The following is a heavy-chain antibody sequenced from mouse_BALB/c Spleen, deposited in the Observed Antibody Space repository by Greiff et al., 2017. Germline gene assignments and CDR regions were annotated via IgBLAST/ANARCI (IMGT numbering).Heavy chain of an antibody. D-gene: IGHD2-1*01. CDR2: INPNNGGT. J-gene: IGHJ3*01. CDR3: ARQGNYVPWFAY. CDR1: GYTFTDYN. Sequence: EVQLHQSGPELVKPGASVKIPCKASGYTFTDYNMDWVKQSHGKSLEWIGDINPNNGGTIYNQKFKGKATLTVDKSSSTAYMELRSLTSEDTAVYYCARQGNYVPWFAYWGQGTLVTVSA. V-gene: IGHV1-18*01.